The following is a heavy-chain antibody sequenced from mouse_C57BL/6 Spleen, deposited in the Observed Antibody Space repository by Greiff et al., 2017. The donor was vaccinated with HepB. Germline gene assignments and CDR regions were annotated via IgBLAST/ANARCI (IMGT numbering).Heavy chain of an antibody. CDR3: AREGTGFDY. CDR1: GYTFTDYY. J-gene: IGHJ2*01. D-gene: IGHD3-3*01. Sequence: VQLLQSGPELVKPGASVKISCKASGYTFTDYYMNWVKQSHGKSLEWIGDINPNNGGTSYNQKFTGKARLTVDKSSSTAYMELRSLTSEDSAVYYCAREGTGFDYWGQGTTLTVSS. CDR2: INPNNGGT. V-gene: IGHV1-26*01.